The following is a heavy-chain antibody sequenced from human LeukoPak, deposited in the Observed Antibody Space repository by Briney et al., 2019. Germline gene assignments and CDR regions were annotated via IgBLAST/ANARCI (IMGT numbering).Heavy chain of an antibody. Sequence: GASVKVSCKASGYTFTSYDINWVRQATGQGLEWMGWMNPNSVNTGYAQKFQGRVTMTRNTSISTAYMELSSLRSEDTAVYYCARGFSSGWYSRHTEYFDYWGQGTLVTVSS. CDR2: MNPNSVNT. V-gene: IGHV1-8*01. D-gene: IGHD6-19*01. CDR1: GYTFTSYD. J-gene: IGHJ4*02. CDR3: ARGFSSGWYSRHTEYFDY.